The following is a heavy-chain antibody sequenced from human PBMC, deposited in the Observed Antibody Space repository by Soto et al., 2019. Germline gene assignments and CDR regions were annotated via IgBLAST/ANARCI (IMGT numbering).Heavy chain of an antibody. J-gene: IGHJ4*02. CDR2: ISSSSSTI. D-gene: IGHD4-17*01. CDR1: GFTFSSYS. V-gene: IGHV3-48*01. CDR3: ARVGVNNYGDRYFDY. Sequence: GGSLRLSCAASGFTFSSYSMNWVRQAPGKGLEWVSYISSSSSTIYYADSVKGRFTISRDNAKNSLYLQMNSLRAEDTAVYYCARVGVNNYGDRYFDYWGQGTLVTVSS.